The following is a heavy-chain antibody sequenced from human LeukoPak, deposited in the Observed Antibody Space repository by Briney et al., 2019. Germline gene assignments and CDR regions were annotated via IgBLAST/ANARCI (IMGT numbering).Heavy chain of an antibody. CDR3: ANTQDSYGGVLDYYYGMDV. CDR1: GGSISSSSYY. V-gene: IGHV4-39*01. J-gene: IGHJ6*02. CDR2: IYYSGST. D-gene: IGHD4-23*01. Sequence: PSETLSPTCTVSGGSISSSSYYWGWIRQPPGKGLEWIGSIYYSGSTYYNPSLKSRVTISVDTSKNQFSLKLSSVTAADTAVYYCANTQDSYGGVLDYYYGMDVWGQGTTVTVSS.